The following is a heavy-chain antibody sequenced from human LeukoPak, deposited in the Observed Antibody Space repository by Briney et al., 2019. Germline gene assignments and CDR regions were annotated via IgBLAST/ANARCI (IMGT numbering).Heavy chain of an antibody. CDR3: ARAPPFIAVAGSGNWFDP. CDR1: GYTFTSYG. CDR2: ISAYNGNT. V-gene: IGHV1-18*01. J-gene: IGHJ5*02. Sequence: ASVKVSCKASGYTFTSYGISWVRQAPGQGLEWMGWISAYNGNTNYVQKLQGRVTVTTDTSTSTAYMELRSLTSDDTAVYYCARAPPFIAVAGSGNWFDPWGQGTLVTVSS. D-gene: IGHD6-19*01.